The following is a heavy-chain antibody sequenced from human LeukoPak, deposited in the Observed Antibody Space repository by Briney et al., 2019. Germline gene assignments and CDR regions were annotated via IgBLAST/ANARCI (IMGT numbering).Heavy chain of an antibody. CDR2: IYYSGIT. V-gene: IGHV4-59*12. Sequence: SETLSLTCTVSDGSISHYYWSWIRQPPGKGLEWIGYIYYSGITNYNPSLKSRVTISVDTSKNQFSLKLSSVTAADTAVYYCARVPEPSDYDFVPWGQGTLVTVSS. J-gene: IGHJ5*02. CDR3: ARVPEPSDYDFVP. D-gene: IGHD3-3*01. CDR1: DGSISHYY.